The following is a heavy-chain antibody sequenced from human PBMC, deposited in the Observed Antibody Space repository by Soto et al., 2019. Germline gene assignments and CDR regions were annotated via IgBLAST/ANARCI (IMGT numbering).Heavy chain of an antibody. V-gene: IGHV3-30-3*01. CDR3: VRSHSEAGWGQFDY. Sequence: QVQLVGSGGGVVQPGTSLRLSCAASGFTFSIYAMHWVRQAPEKGLEWVAVISSAGTNKNHADSVRGRFSISRDNSNNILYLQMDNMRVDDTAVYYCVRSHSEAGWGQFDYWGQGTLVTVSS. CDR1: GFTFSIYA. D-gene: IGHD3-16*01. J-gene: IGHJ4*02. CDR2: ISSAGTNK.